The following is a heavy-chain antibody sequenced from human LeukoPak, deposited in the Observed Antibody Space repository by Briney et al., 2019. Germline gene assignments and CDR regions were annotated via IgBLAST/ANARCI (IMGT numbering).Heavy chain of an antibody. V-gene: IGHV4-30-4*01. J-gene: IGHJ4*02. D-gene: IGHD6-13*01. CDR2: IYYSGST. CDR1: GGSISSGDYY. Sequence: PSQTLSLTCTVSGGSISSGDYYWSWIRQAPGKGLEWIGYIYYSGSTYYNPSLKSRVTISVDTSKNQFSLKLSSVTAADTAVYYCARVGGLAAVGKYFDYWGQGTLVTVSS. CDR3: ARVGGLAAVGKYFDY.